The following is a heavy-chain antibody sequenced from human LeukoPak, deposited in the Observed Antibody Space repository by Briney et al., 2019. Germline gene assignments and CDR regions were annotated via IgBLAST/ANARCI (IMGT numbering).Heavy chain of an antibody. V-gene: IGHV3-74*01. Sequence: PGGSLRLSCAASGFTFSSCWMHWVRQDPGKGLVWVARINSDGSSTSYADSVKGRFTISRDNAKNTLYLQMSSLRPDDTAVYFCVKGGYVGNPGDYWGQGTLVTVSS. CDR2: INSDGSST. J-gene: IGHJ4*02. CDR3: VKGGYVGNPGDY. CDR1: GFTFSSCW. D-gene: IGHD4-23*01.